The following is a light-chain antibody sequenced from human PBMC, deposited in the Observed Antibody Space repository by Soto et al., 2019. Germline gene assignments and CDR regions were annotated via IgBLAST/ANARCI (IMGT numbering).Light chain of an antibody. CDR1: SSDIGAYIY. J-gene: IGLJ1*01. Sequence: SALTQPPSASGSPGQSVTISCTGTSSDIGAYIYVSWYQQHPGKAPKLMISEVSRRPSGVPERFSGSKSGNTASLTVSGLQADDEAHYYCSSYAGSNNFVFGTGTQLTVL. CDR3: SSYAGSNNFV. V-gene: IGLV2-8*01. CDR2: EVS.